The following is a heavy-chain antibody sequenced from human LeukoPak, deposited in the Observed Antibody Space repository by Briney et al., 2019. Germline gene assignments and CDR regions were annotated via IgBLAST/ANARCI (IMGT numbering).Heavy chain of an antibody. J-gene: IGHJ4*02. CDR3: ARGGFYYDYVWGSYRHFDY. D-gene: IGHD3-16*02. CDR2: INHGGST. Sequence: SETLSLTCAVYSGSFSGYYWSWIRQPPGKGLEWIGEINHGGSTNYNPSLKSRVTISVDTSKNQFSLKLSSVTAADTAVYYCARGGFYYDYVWGSYRHFDYWGQGTLVTVSS. V-gene: IGHV4-34*01. CDR1: SGSFSGYY.